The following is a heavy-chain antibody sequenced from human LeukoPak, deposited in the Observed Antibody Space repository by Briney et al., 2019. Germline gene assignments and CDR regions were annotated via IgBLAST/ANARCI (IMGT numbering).Heavy chain of an antibody. D-gene: IGHD3-22*01. CDR1: GYSISSGYY. V-gene: IGHV4-38-2*02. CDR2: IYHSGST. CDR3: ARSNYYDSSGLNGVYYFDY. J-gene: IGHJ4*02. Sequence: SETLSLTCTVSGYSISSGYYWGWIRQPPGKGLEWIGSIYHSGSTYYSPSLKSRVTISVDTSRNQFSLKLSSVTAADTAVYYCARSNYYDSSGLNGVYYFDYWGQGTLVTVSS.